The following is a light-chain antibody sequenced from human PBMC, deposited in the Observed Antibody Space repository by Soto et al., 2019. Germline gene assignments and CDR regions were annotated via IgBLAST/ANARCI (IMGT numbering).Light chain of an antibody. CDR1: SSDVGSYNL. J-gene: IGLJ3*02. CDR3: CSYAGRPALV. Sequence: QSALTQPASVSGSPGQSITISCTGSSSDVGSYNLVSWHQQYPGKAPKLMIYEGSKRPSGVSNRFSGSKSGNTSSLTLSGLQAEDEAYYYFCSYAGRPALVFGGGTKLTVL. CDR2: EGS. V-gene: IGLV2-23*01.